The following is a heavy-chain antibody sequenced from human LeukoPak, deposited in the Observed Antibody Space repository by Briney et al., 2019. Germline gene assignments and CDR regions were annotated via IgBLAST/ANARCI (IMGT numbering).Heavy chain of an antibody. CDR1: GFTFNNYG. CDR3: AKGPLRGTAAAIDY. D-gene: IGHD2-2*01. J-gene: IGHJ4*02. Sequence: GGSLRLSCAASGFTFNNYGMHWVRQAPGKGLEWVAVISYDGRNIRYPDSVKGRFTISRDISTDTLWLQMDSLRTEDTAVYYCAKGPLRGTAAAIDYWGQGTLVTDSS. V-gene: IGHV3-30*18. CDR2: ISYDGRNI.